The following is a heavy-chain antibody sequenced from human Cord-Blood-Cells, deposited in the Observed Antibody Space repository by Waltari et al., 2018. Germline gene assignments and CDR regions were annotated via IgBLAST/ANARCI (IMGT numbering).Heavy chain of an antibody. CDR1: GYTFTSYY. CDR3: ARGRGDDILTGYYNFDY. J-gene: IGHJ4*02. Sequence: QVQLVQSGAEVKKPGASVKVSCKASGYTFTSYYMHWVRQAPGQGLEWMGIINPSGGSTSCAQKFQGRVTMTRDTSTSTVYMELSSLRSEDTAVYYCARGRGDDILTGYYNFDYWGQGTLVTVSS. CDR2: INPSGGST. V-gene: IGHV1-46*01. D-gene: IGHD3-9*01.